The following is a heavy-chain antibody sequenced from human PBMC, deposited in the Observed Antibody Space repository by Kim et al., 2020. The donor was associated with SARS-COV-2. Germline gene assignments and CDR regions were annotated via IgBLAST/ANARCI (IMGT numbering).Heavy chain of an antibody. CDR1: GGSISSYY. D-gene: IGHD2-8*01. Sequence: SETLSLTCTVSGGSISSYYWSWIRQPPGKGLEWIGYIYYSGSTNYNPSLKSRVTISVDTSKNQFSLKLSSVTAADTAVYYCARDCTNGVCYPWSLSDAFDIWGQGTMVTVSS. V-gene: IGHV4-59*01. CDR2: IYYSGST. J-gene: IGHJ3*02. CDR3: ARDCTNGVCYPWSLSDAFDI.